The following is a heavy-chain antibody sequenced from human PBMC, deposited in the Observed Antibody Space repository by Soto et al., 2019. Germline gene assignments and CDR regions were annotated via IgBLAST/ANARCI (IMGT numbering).Heavy chain of an antibody. CDR3: AHIVPFDFRGYNFEF. CDR2: IYWDEEK. D-gene: IGHD3-9*01. CDR1: GFSLSTHTVG. J-gene: IGHJ4*02. V-gene: IGHV2-5*02. Sequence: QITLKESGPTLVKPTQTLTLTCTFSGFSLSTHTVGVAWIRQPPGKALAWLALIYWDEEKRYSPSLKKRLTITKYTSKNQEVLTMTNMDPVDTATYYCAHIVPFDFRGYNFEFWGQGILFTVSS.